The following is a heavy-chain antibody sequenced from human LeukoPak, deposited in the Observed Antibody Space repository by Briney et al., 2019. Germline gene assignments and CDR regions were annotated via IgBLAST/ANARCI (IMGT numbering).Heavy chain of an antibody. CDR2: INPNSGGT. CDR1: RYTFTGYY. V-gene: IGHV1-2*02. D-gene: IGHD3-3*01. Sequence: GASVKVSCNPPRYTFTGYYMHWVRQAPGQGLEWMGWINPNSGGTNYAQKFQGRVTMTRNTSISTAYMELSRLRSDDTAVYYCASLHMGITIFGVVSSRENAFDIWGQGTMVTVSS. CDR3: ASLHMGITIFGVVSSRENAFDI. J-gene: IGHJ3*02.